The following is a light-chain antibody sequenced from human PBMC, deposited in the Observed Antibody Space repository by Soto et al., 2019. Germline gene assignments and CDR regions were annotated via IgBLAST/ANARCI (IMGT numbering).Light chain of an antibody. CDR2: AAS. CDR3: QQRYTSLQT. CDR1: QTVNNY. Sequence: IQLTQSPSSLSASVGDTFTITCRAGQTVNNYLNWYQTTTGEVPKLLIYAASSLQSGVPSRLRATAYGTDFTLTLINLHPEEFGTDYGQQRYTSLQTFGQGTKVDIK. J-gene: IGKJ2*01. V-gene: IGKV1-39*01.